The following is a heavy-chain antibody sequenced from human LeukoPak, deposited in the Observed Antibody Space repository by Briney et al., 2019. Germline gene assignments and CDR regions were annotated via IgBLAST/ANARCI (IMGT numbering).Heavy chain of an antibody. Sequence: SETLSLTCTVSGGSISSSSYYWGWIRQPPGKGLEWIGSIYYSGSTYYNPSLKSRVTISVDTSKNQFSLKLSSVTAADTAVYYCARDFPHSSGYKVGYCMDVWGKGTTVTVS. D-gene: IGHD6-19*01. CDR1: GGSISSSSYY. V-gene: IGHV4-39*07. CDR3: ARDFPHSSGYKVGYCMDV. J-gene: IGHJ6*03. CDR2: IYYSGST.